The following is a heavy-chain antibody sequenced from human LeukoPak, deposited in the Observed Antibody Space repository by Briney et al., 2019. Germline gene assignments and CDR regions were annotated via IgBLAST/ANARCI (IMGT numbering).Heavy chain of an antibody. CDR2: ISSSSSYI. D-gene: IGHD6-19*01. V-gene: IGHV3-21*01. CDR1: GFTFSNAW. CDR3: ARDTQAVAGPNDY. Sequence: GGSLRLSCAASGFTFSNAWMSWVRQAPGKGLEWVSSISSSSSYIYYADSVKGRFTISRDNAKNSLYLQMNSLRAEDTAVYYCARDTQAVAGPNDYWGQGTLVTVSS. J-gene: IGHJ4*02.